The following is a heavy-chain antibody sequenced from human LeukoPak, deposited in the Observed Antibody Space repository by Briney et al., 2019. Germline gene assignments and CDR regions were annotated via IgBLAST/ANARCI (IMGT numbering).Heavy chain of an antibody. J-gene: IGHJ4*02. CDR2: AYYTGTS. CDR1: GVSVTTNY. V-gene: IGHV4-59*02. D-gene: IGHD2-2*01. CDR3: ATVSGTSSILY. Sequence: PSETLSLTCSVSGVSVTTNYWSWIRQPPGKGLEWLGYAYYTGTSKYNPSLKSRLNISVDTSKNQFSLRLTSVTAADTAVYYCATVSGTSSILYWGQGTLVIVSS.